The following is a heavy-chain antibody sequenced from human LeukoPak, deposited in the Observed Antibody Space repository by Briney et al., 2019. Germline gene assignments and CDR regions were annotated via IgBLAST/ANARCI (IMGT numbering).Heavy chain of an antibody. CDR2: ISSSSYI. CDR3: AKSDYDYVWGSYRSAWWY. Sequence: GGPLRLSCAASGFTFSSYSMNWVRQAPGKGLEWVSSISSSSYIYYADSVKGRFTISRDNAKNSLYLQMNSLRAEDTPVYYCAKSDYDYVWGSYRSAWWYWGQGTLVTVSS. V-gene: IGHV3-21*04. D-gene: IGHD3-16*02. CDR1: GFTFSSYS. J-gene: IGHJ4*02.